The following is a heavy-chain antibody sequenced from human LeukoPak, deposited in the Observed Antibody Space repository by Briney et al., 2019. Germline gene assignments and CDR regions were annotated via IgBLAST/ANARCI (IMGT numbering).Heavy chain of an antibody. V-gene: IGHV3-21*01. J-gene: IGHJ4*02. D-gene: IGHD5-24*01. Sequence: GGSLRLSCSASGFTFSSYSMNWVRRAPGKGLEWVSTISSSGSHIYYADSLKGRSTLSRDNAKNTHYLQMNGLRVEDTAVYYCARERDGRFFDYWGQGTLVTVSS. CDR3: ARERDGRFFDY. CDR2: ISSSGSHI. CDR1: GFTFSSYS.